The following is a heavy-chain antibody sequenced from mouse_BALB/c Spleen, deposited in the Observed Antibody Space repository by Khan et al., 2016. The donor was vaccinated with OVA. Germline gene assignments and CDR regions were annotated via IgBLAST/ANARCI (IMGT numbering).Heavy chain of an antibody. Sequence: QVQLKQSGAELVRPGSSVKISCKASGYSFSRSWMNWVKQRPGQGLEWIGQIYPGNGDTNYNGKFKGKATLTADKSSSTAYVQLTSLTSEDSAVYFCARWGGDGFTYWCHGTLVTVSA. J-gene: IGHJ3*01. CDR1: GYSFSRSW. CDR2: IYPGNGDT. CDR3: ARWGGDGFTY. V-gene: IGHV1-80*01. D-gene: IGHD2-13*01.